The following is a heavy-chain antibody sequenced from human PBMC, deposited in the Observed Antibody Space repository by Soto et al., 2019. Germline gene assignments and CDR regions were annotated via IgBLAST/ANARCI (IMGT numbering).Heavy chain of an antibody. Sequence: KPSETLSLTCTVSGGSITSSSYYWGWIRQPPGKGLEWIGGIYYSGRSYYNPSLKSRVTMSVDTSKNQFSLTLNSVTAADAAVYYCARQRNTVVTQAYFDHWGQGTLVTVSS. D-gene: IGHD2-21*02. V-gene: IGHV4-39*01. CDR1: GGSITSSSYY. J-gene: IGHJ4*02. CDR2: IYYSGRS. CDR3: ARQRNTVVTQAYFDH.